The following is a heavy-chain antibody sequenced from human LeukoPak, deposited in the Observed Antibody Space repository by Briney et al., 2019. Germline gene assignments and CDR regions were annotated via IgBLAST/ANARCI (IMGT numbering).Heavy chain of an antibody. J-gene: IGHJ5*02. V-gene: IGHV4-39*02. CDR3: ATGWGIGVSHA. Sequence: SETLSLTCTISGGSISGRRNYWDWFRQPPGKGLEWIASIHYDGTTYYYPSLKSRATISLDTSKNHYSLEVKSVTAADTAMYYCATGWGIGVSHAWGQGILVTVST. CDR2: IHYDGTT. D-gene: IGHD6-19*01. CDR1: GGSISGRRNY.